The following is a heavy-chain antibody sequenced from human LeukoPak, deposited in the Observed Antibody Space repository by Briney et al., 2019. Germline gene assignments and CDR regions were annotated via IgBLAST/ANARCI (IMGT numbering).Heavy chain of an antibody. D-gene: IGHD3-9*01. J-gene: IGHJ4*02. V-gene: IGHV3-21*01. CDR2: ISSSSSYI. CDR1: GFTFSSYS. CDR3: ARDWDYDILTGYSPEGY. Sequence: PGGSLRLSCAASGFTFSSYSMNWVRQAPGKGLEWVSSISSSSSYIYYADSVKGRFTISSGNAKNSLYLQMNSLRAEDTAVYHCARDWDYDILTGYSPEGYWGQGTLVTVSS.